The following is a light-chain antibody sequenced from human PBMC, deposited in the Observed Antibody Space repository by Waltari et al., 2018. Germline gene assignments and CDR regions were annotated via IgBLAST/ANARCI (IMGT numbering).Light chain of an antibody. CDR1: QSLFYGPINKTY. CDR2: WAS. Sequence: DIVMTQSPDSLAVSLGERATINCKSSQSLFYGPINKTYLAWYQQKPGQSPKLLIYWASTRESGVPDRFGGSGSGTDFTLTISSLQAEDVAIYYCQQYYSTPPITFGQGTRLEIK. CDR3: QQYYSTPPIT. V-gene: IGKV4-1*01. J-gene: IGKJ5*01.